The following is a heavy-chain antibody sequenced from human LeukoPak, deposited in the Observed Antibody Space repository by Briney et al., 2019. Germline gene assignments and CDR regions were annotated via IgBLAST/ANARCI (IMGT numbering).Heavy chain of an antibody. J-gene: IGHJ4*02. V-gene: IGHV4-39*01. CDR2: FSYSGNT. Sequence: SGTLSLTCTVSGGSISSTIYYWAWIRQPPGKGLEWIGSFSYSGNTFYNSSLTSRVSISEDTSKSQFSLKLTSVTAADTAVYYCARPPLLWGQGILVTVSS. CDR1: GGSISSTIYY. CDR3: ARPPLL. D-gene: IGHD2-21*01.